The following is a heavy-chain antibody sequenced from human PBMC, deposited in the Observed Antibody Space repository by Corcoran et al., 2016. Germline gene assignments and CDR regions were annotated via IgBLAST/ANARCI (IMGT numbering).Heavy chain of an antibody. Sequence: EVQLVGSGGGLVKPGGSLRLYCAASGFTFSSYSMNWVRQAPGKGLEWVSSISSSSSYIYYADSVKGRFTISRDNAQNSLYLQMNSLRAEDTSVYYCARVVACSRTSCYVYYWGQGTLVTVSA. D-gene: IGHD2-2*01. CDR1: GFTFSSYS. V-gene: IGHV3-21*01. CDR3: ARVVACSRTSCYVYY. J-gene: IGHJ4*02. CDR2: ISSSSSYI.